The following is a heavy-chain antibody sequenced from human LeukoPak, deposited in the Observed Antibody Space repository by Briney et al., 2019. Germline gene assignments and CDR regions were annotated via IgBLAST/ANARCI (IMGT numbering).Heavy chain of an antibody. J-gene: IGHJ4*02. Sequence: GGSLRLSCAASGFTFNDYYIYWIRQAPGKGLEWVSHISSSGSTVYYADSVKGRFIISRDNAKNSLYLQMNSLRAEDTAVYYCARAVRRTYGRSTAVYFDYWGQGTLVTVSS. CDR3: ARAVRRTYGRSTAVYFDY. D-gene: IGHD3-10*01. V-gene: IGHV3-11*01. CDR2: ISSSGSTV. CDR1: GFTFNDYY.